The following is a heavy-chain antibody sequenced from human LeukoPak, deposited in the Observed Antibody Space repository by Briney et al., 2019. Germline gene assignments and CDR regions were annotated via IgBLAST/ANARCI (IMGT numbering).Heavy chain of an antibody. CDR1: GFTFSSYA. V-gene: IGHV3-30*04. CDR2: ISYDGSNK. Sequence: GGSLRLSCAASGFTFSSYAMHWVRQAPGKGLEWVALISYDGSNKYYADSVKARFTISRDNSNNTLYLQMNSLRAEDTALYYCAKPIWGAFPREMDVWGKGTTVTISS. CDR3: AKPIWGAFPREMDV. J-gene: IGHJ6*04. D-gene: IGHD3-16*01.